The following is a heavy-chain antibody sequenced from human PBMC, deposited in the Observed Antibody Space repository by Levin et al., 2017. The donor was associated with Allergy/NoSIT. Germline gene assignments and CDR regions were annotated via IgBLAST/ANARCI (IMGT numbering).Heavy chain of an antibody. CDR2: INPNSGGT. V-gene: IGHV1-2*04. D-gene: IGHD2-2*01. Sequence: ASVKVSCKASGYTFTGYYMHWVRQAPGQGLEWMGWINPNSGGTNYAQKFQGWVTMTRDTSISTAYMELSRLRSDDTAVYYCARDPRAALVPAASHYYGMDVWGQGTTVTVSS. CDR1: GYTFTGYY. CDR3: ARDPRAALVPAASHYYGMDV. J-gene: IGHJ6*02.